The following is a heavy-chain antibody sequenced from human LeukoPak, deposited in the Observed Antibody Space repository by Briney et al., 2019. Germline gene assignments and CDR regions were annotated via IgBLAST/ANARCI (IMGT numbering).Heavy chain of an antibody. Sequence: SVKVSCKASGYTFTSYDINWVRQATGQGLEWMGWMNPDSGNTGYAQKFQGRVTMTRNTSISTAYMELSSLRSEDTAVYYCARGWRYCSSTSCYRVDMDVWGKGTTVTVSS. D-gene: IGHD2-2*01. V-gene: IGHV1-8*01. J-gene: IGHJ6*03. CDR3: ARGWRYCSSTSCYRVDMDV. CDR2: MNPDSGNT. CDR1: GYTFTSYD.